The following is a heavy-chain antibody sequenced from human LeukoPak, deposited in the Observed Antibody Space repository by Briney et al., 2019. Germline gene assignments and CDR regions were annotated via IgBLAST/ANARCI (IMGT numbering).Heavy chain of an antibody. J-gene: IGHJ6*02. CDR3: VRSYYGMDV. Sequence: GGSLRLSCAASGFTFRSYSMNWVRQAPGMGLEWVSSISTSSSHIYYADSMEGRFTISRDNAKNSLYLQMNSLRGEDTAVYYCVRSYYGMDVWGQGTTVSVSS. V-gene: IGHV3-21*01. CDR2: ISTSSSHI. CDR1: GFTFRSYS.